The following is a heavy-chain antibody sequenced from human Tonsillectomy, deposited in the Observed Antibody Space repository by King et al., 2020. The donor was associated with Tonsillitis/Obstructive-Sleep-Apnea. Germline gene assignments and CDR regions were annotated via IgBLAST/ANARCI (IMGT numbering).Heavy chain of an antibody. CDR2: ISGSGGST. J-gene: IGHJ4*02. D-gene: IGHD2-2*01. CDR3: ALGVGYCSSTSCYGGRLDY. V-gene: IGHV3-23*04. Sequence: VQLVESGGGLVQPGGSLRLSRAASGFTFSSYAMSWVRQAPGKGLEWVSAISGSGGSTYYADSVKGRFTISRDNSKNTLYLQMNSLRAEDTAVYYCALGVGYCSSTSCYGGRLDYWGQGTLVTVSS. CDR1: GFTFSSYA.